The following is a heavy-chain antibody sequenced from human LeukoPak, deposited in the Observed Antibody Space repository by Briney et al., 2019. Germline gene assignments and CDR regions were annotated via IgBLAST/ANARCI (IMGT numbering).Heavy chain of an antibody. CDR1: GFTFSSYG. D-gene: IGHD6-19*01. CDR3: AALAVAGPFDY. CDR2: IWYDGSNK. J-gene: IGHJ4*02. Sequence: GGSLRLSCAASGFTFSSYGMHWVRQAPGKGLEWVAVIWYDGSNKYYADSVKGRFTTSRDNSKNTLYLQMNSLRAEDTAVYYCAALAVAGPFDYWGQGTLVTVSS. V-gene: IGHV3-33*01.